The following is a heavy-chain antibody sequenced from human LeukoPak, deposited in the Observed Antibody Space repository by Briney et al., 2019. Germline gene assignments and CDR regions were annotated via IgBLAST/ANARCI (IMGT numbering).Heavy chain of an antibody. Sequence: TLXLTCTXSGGSISSSTYYWGWIRQPPGRGLEWIGTIYYSGSTYYNPSLRSRVTVSVDTSKNQFSLKVSSVTAADTAVYYCVRHPAAGGTGFYGMDVWGQGTTVTVSS. CDR1: GGSISSSTYY. CDR3: VRHPAAGGTGFYGMDV. CDR2: IYYSGST. V-gene: IGHV4-39*01. J-gene: IGHJ6*02. D-gene: IGHD6-13*01.